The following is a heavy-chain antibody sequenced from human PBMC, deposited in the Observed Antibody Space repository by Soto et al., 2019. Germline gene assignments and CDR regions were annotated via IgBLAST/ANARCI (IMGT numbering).Heavy chain of an antibody. D-gene: IGHD3-22*01. CDR1: GGSISSYY. J-gene: IGHJ5*02. CDR2: IYYSGST. Sequence: PSETLSLTCTVSGGSISSYYWSWIRQHPGKGLEWIGYIYYSGSTYYNPSLKSRVTISVDTSKNQFSPKLSSVTAADTAVYYCASVYSSGYYHWFDPWGQGTLVTVSS. V-gene: IGHV4-59*06. CDR3: ASVYSSGYYHWFDP.